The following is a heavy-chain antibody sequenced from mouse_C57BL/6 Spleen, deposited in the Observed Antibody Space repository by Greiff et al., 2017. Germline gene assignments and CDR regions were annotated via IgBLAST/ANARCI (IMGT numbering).Heavy chain of an antibody. Sequence: QVQLKQSGAELVKPGASVKLSCKASGYTFTSYWMQWVKQRPGQGLEWIGEIDPSDSYTNYNQKFKGKATLTVDTSSSTAYMQLSSLTSEDSAVYYCARTTRYYLDYWGQGTTLTVSS. CDR1: GYTFTSYW. D-gene: IGHD2-12*01. J-gene: IGHJ2*01. CDR2: IDPSDSYT. CDR3: ARTTRYYLDY. V-gene: IGHV1-50*01.